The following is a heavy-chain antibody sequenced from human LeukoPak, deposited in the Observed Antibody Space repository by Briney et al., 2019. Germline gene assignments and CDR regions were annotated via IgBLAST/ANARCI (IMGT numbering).Heavy chain of an antibody. J-gene: IGHJ4*02. CDR3: ARGVGATRGPFDY. V-gene: IGHV3-30*19. Sequence: PGGSLRLSCGASGFSFSDYGMHWVRQAPGKGLEWVAVISYDGSNKYYADSVKGRFTISRDNSKNTLYLQMNSLRAEDTAVYYCARGVGATRGPFDYWGQGTLVTVSS. CDR2: ISYDGSNK. CDR1: GFSFSDYG. D-gene: IGHD1-26*01.